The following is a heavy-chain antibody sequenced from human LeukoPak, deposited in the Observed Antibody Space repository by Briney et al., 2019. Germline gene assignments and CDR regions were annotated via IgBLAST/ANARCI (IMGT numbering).Heavy chain of an antibody. CDR2: ISSSSSYI. CDR1: GFTFSSYS. CDR3: AGGPQIRESDY. D-gene: IGHD3-10*01. V-gene: IGHV3-21*01. J-gene: IGHJ4*02. Sequence: GGSLRLSCAASGFTFSSYSMNWVRQAPGKGLEWVSSISSSSSYIYYADSVKGRFTISRDNAKNSLYLQMNSLRVEDTAVYFCAGGPQIRESDYWGQGTLATVSS.